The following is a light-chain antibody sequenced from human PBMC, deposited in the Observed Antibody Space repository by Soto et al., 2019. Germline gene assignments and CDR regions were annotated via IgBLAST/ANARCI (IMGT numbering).Light chain of an antibody. CDR1: QSVSSSY. CDR3: QQYGSSRT. J-gene: IGKJ1*01. Sequence: EIVLTQSPGTLSLSPGERATLSCRASQSVSSSYLAWYQQKPGQAPRLLIYGASSRATGIPDRFSDSGSGTDFTLTISRLEPEDFAMYYCQQYGSSRTFGQGTKVEIK. V-gene: IGKV3-20*01. CDR2: GAS.